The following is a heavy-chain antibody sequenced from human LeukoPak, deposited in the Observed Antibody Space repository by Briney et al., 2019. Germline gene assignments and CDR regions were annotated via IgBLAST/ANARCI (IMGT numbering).Heavy chain of an antibody. D-gene: IGHD2-2*01. Sequence: SETLSLTCTVSGGSISSSSYYWGWIRQPPGKGLEWIGRIYTSGSTNYNPSLKSRVTMSVDTSKNQFSLKLSSVTAADTAVYYCARREGSCNSTTCRTWFDPWGQGTLVTVSS. J-gene: IGHJ5*02. V-gene: IGHV4-39*07. CDR2: IYTSGST. CDR3: ARREGSCNSTTCRTWFDP. CDR1: GGSISSSSYY.